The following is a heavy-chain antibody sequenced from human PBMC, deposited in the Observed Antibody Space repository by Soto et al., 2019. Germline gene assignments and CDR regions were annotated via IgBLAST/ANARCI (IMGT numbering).Heavy chain of an antibody. CDR2: IYYSGST. D-gene: IGHD6-6*01. CDR3: ARFGSSAEGSYYYYGMDV. V-gene: IGHV4-39*01. CDR1: GGSISSSGYY. J-gene: IGHJ6*02. Sequence: SETLSLTCTVSGGSISSSGYYWGWLRQPTGQGLEGIGSIYYSGSTYYNPPLKSRVTISVDTSKNQFTLKLSSVTAADTAVYSCARFGSSAEGSYYYYGMDVWGQGTTVTVSS.